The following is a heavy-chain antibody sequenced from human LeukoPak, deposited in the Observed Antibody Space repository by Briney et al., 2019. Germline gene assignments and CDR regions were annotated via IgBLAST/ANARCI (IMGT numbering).Heavy chain of an antibody. Sequence: PGGSLRLSCAASGFTFSDYYMNWIRQAPERVLGWISYISSSSDYTTYADSVKAGFTISTDTSNNSLYLQMNSLSGEDSADYYCARDPPGDGGVTLDYWGLGTLVTVSS. D-gene: IGHD2-8*02. CDR1: GFTFSDYY. CDR3: ARDPPGDGGVTLDY. CDR2: ISSSSDYT. J-gene: IGHJ4*02. V-gene: IGHV3-11*05.